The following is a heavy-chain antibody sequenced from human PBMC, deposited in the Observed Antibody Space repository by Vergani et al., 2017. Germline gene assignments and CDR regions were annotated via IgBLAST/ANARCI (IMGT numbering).Heavy chain of an antibody. CDR1: GCSISSSSYY. CDR3: ARHLAYCGGDCYPYYYGMDV. CDR2: IYYSGST. V-gene: IGHV4-39*01. J-gene: IGHJ6*02. D-gene: IGHD2-21*02. Sequence: QLQLQESGPGLVKPSETLSLTCTVSGCSISSSSYYWGWIRQPPGKGLGWIGSIYYSGSTYYNPSVKSRVTISVDTSKNQFSLKLSSVTAADTAVYYCARHLAYCGGDCYPYYYGMDVWGQGTTVTVSS.